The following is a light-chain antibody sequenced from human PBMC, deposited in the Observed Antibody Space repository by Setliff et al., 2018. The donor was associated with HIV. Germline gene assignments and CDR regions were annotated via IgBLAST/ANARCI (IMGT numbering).Light chain of an antibody. J-gene: IGLJ1*01. CDR3: CSNTGSNSFV. CDR1: SNDVGRYDL. Sequence: QSALAQPASVSGSPGQSITISCTGTSNDVGRYDLVSWYQQHPARAPKLIIYQATRRPSGVSNRFSGSKSGNVASLTISVLQAEDEADYYCCSNTGSNSFVFGTGTKVTVL. V-gene: IGLV2-23*01. CDR2: QAT.